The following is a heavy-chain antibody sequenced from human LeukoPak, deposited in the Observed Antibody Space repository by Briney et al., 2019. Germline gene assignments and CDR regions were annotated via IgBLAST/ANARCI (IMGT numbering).Heavy chain of an antibody. CDR3: ARDRFPTMGGEFRLWWFDP. J-gene: IGHJ5*02. D-gene: IGHD3-16*01. CDR1: GYTFSSYG. V-gene: IGHV1-18*04. CDR2: INPYNGNT. Sequence: ASVKVSCKASGYTFSSYGVTWVRLAPGQGLEWMGWINPYNGNTNYAQKLQGRVTMTTDTSTSTAYMELRGLRSDDTAVYYCARDRFPTMGGEFRLWWFDPWGQGTLVIVSS.